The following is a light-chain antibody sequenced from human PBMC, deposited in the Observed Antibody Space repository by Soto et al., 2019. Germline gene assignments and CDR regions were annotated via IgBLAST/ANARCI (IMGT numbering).Light chain of an antibody. Sequence: EIVLTQSPGTLSLSPGERATLSCRASQSVSSNYLAWFQQKPGQAPRLLIYGASNRATGIPDRFSGSGSGTDFTLTISRLDSLYFILQHWKSTLCPYTIVLGTRLGIK. CDR3: KSTLCPYT. CDR1: QSVSSNY. CDR2: GAS. V-gene: IGKV3-20*01. J-gene: IGKJ5*01.